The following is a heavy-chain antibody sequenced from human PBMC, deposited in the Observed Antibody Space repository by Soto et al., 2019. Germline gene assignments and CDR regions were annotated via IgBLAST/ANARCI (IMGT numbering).Heavy chain of an antibody. V-gene: IGHV3-23*01. CDR3: TKNYYVDS. J-gene: IGHJ4*02. Sequence: VQLLESGGVLVQPGRSLRLSCAAAGFTFSNYAMSWVRQAPGKALEWVSSINIVGGNTNYADSVRGRFTMSRDDSKNTVFLQMNSLRAEDTAIYYGTKNYYVDSWGQGTLVTVSS. CDR2: INIVGGNT. CDR1: GFTFSNYA.